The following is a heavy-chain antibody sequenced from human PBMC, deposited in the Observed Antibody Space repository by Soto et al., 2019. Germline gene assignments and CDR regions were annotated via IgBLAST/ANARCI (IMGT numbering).Heavy chain of an antibody. V-gene: IGHV1-69*01. D-gene: IGHD1-1*01. CDR1: GGTFSNYA. CDR3: GRERTVQRVRYFDH. Sequence: QVQLVQSGAEVKKPGSSVKVSCKASGGTFSNYAISWVRQAPGQGLEWVGGIIPMFGTANYAQKFQGRVTITADEADGTAYMEPSSLGSEGTAVFYWGRERTVQRVRYFDHWGQGTEVTVPS. J-gene: IGHJ4*02. CDR2: IIPMFGTA.